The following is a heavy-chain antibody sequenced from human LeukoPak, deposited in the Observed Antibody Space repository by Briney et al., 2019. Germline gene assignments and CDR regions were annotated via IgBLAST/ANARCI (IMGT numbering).Heavy chain of an antibody. CDR1: GFTFSSYG. Sequence: PGGSLRLSCAASGFTFSSYGMHWVRQAPGKGLEWVAVIWYDGSNKYYADSVKGRFTISRDNSKNTLYLQMNSLRAEDTAIYYCAKDICGGDCYPHGGYWGQGTLVTVSS. V-gene: IGHV3-30*02. CDR2: IWYDGSNK. J-gene: IGHJ4*02. D-gene: IGHD2-21*01. CDR3: AKDICGGDCYPHGGY.